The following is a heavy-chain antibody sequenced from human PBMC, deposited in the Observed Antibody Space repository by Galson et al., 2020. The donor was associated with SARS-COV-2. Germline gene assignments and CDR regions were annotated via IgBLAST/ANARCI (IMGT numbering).Heavy chain of an antibody. J-gene: IGHJ3*02. CDR2: ISYDGSHK. Sequence: TGGSLRLSCAASGFTFSSYGMHWVRQAPGKGLEWVAVISYDGSHKYYADSVKGRFTISRDNSKNTLYLQMNSLRAEDTAVYYCAKMYYYDSSGYYYEDDDAFDIWGQGTMVTVSS. D-gene: IGHD3-22*01. CDR1: GFTFSSYG. V-gene: IGHV3-30*18. CDR3: AKMYYYDSSGYYYEDDDAFDI.